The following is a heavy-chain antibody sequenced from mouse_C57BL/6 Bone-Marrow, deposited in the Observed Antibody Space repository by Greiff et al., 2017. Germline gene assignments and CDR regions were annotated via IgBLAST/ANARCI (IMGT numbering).Heavy chain of an antibody. CDR3: EERGRGFAD. CDR1: GYAFSSSW. V-gene: IGHV1-82*01. J-gene: IGHJ3*01. D-gene: IGHD4-1*01. Sequence: VQLQESGPELVKPGASVKISCKASGYAFSSSWLNWVKQRPGKGLEWIGRIYPGDGDTNYNGKFKGKATLTADKSSSAAYMQLSGLTSEDSAVYCCEERGRGFADWGQGTMVTVSA. CDR2: IYPGDGDT.